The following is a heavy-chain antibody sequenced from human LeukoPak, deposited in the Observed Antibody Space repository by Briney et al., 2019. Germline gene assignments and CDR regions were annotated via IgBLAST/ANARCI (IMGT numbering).Heavy chain of an antibody. D-gene: IGHD3-3*01. CDR3: AKEESSGLEWLLLDY. V-gene: IGHV3-7*01. Sequence: GGSLRLSCAASGFTFSSYWMSWVRQAPGKGLEWVANIKQDGSEKYYVDSVKGRFTISRDNAKNSLYLQMNSLRAEDTAVYYCAKEESSGLEWLLLDYWGQGTLVTVSS. CDR1: GFTFSSYW. CDR2: IKQDGSEK. J-gene: IGHJ4*02.